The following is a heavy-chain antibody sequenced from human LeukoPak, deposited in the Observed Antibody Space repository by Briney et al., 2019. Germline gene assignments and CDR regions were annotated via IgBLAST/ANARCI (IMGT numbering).Heavy chain of an antibody. J-gene: IGHJ5*02. CDR2: ISGSGGST. V-gene: IGHV3-23*01. CDR3: AKEVYCGGDCSRWFDP. CDR1: GLTFSSHD. D-gene: IGHD2-21*02. Sequence: PGGSLRLSCVAAGLTFSSHDMSWVRQITGKGLEWVSGISGSGGSTDYADSVKGRFTISRDNSKDTLYLQMDSWRAEDTAVYYCAKEVYCGGDCSRWFDPWGQGTLVTVSS.